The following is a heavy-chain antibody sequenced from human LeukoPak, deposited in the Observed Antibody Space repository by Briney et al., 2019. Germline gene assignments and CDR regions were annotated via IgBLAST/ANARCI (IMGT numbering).Heavy chain of an antibody. CDR3: RKGNPFVRDGMEL. D-gene: IGHD3-10*02. CDR2: IGSSGVGT. V-gene: IGHV3-23*01. J-gene: IGHJ6*01. Sequence: GGSLRLSCAASGFTFSNYAMTWVRQAPGKGLEWVSAIGSSGVGTYYADSVKGRFTISRDNSRYTLFLQMNSLRAEDTAVYYCRKGNPFVRDGMELGGQRTTVTVSS. CDR1: GFTFSNYA.